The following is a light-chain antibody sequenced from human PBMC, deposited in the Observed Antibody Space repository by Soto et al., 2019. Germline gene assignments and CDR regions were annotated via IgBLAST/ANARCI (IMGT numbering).Light chain of an antibody. CDR3: QQSSNWIT. V-gene: IGKV3-11*01. CDR1: QSVSSY. J-gene: IGKJ5*01. Sequence: EIVLTQSPATLSLCPGERATLSCRASQSVSSYLAWYQQKPGQAPRLLLYDASNRATGIPAMFSGSGAGTDFKLTISSREPEDLAIYYCQQSSNWITFGQGTRLEIE. CDR2: DAS.